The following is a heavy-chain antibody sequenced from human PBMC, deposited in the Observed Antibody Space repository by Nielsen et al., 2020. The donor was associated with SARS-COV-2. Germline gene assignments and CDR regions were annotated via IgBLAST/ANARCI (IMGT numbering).Heavy chain of an antibody. CDR1: GGSISSYY. CDR2: IYYSGST. Sequence: GSLRLSCTVSGGSISSYYWSWIRQPPGKGLEWIGYIYYSGSTNYNPSLKSRVTISVDTSKNQFSLKLSSVTAADTAVYYCARDSDILTGYYNMRGYYGMDVWGQGTTVTVSS. D-gene: IGHD3-9*01. CDR3: ARDSDILTGYYNMRGYYGMDV. J-gene: IGHJ6*02. V-gene: IGHV4-59*01.